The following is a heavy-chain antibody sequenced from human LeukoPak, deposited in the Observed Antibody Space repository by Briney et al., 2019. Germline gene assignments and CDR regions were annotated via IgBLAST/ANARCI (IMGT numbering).Heavy chain of an antibody. CDR3: ARLDILTGYYDY. D-gene: IGHD3-9*01. CDR1: VGSISSSSYY. J-gene: IGHJ4*02. V-gene: IGHV4-39*01. Sequence: SETLSLTCTVSVGSISSSSYYWGWIRQPPGKGLEWIGSIYYSGSTYYNPSLKSRVTISVDTSKNQFSLKLSSVTAADTAVYYCARLDILTGYYDYWGQGTLVTVSS. CDR2: IYYSGST.